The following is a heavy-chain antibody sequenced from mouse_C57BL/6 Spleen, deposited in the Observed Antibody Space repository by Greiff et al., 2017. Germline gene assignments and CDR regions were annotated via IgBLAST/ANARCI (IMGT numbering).Heavy chain of an antibody. D-gene: IGHD3-2*02. Sequence: VQLQQPGAELVKPGASVKLSCKASGYTFTSYWMHWVKQKPGQGLEWIGMIHPKSGSTNYNEKFKSKATLTVDKSSSTAYMQLSSLTSEDSAVYYCARGDGSGSDYFDYWGQGTTLTVSS. CDR3: ARGDGSGSDYFDY. J-gene: IGHJ2*01. CDR2: IHPKSGST. CDR1: GYTFTSYW. V-gene: IGHV1-64*01.